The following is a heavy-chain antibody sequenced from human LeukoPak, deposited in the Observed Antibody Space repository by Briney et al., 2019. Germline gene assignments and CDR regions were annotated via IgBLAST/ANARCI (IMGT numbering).Heavy chain of an antibody. CDR3: ARGGGYCSGGSCYPHYYYYYMDV. CDR2: ISGSGGRT. D-gene: IGHD2-15*01. Sequence: GGSLRLSCAASGFTFSSYAMSWVRQAPGKGLEWVSAISGSGGRTYYADSVKGRFTISRDNSKNTLYLQMNSLRAEDTAVYYCARGGGYCSGGSCYPHYYYYYMDVWGKGTTVTASS. V-gene: IGHV3-23*01. J-gene: IGHJ6*03. CDR1: GFTFSSYA.